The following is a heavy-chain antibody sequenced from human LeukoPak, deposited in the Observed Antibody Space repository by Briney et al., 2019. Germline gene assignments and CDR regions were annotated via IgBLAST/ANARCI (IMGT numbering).Heavy chain of an antibody. Sequence: PGGSLRLSCAASGFTFSSYAMHWVRQAPGKGLEWVAVISYDGSNKYYADSVKGRFTISRDNSKNTLYLQMNSLRAEDTAVYYCARGDITASFDYWGQGTLVTVSS. CDR3: ARGDITASFDY. CDR2: ISYDGSNK. V-gene: IGHV3-30-3*01. D-gene: IGHD3-10*01. J-gene: IGHJ4*02. CDR1: GFTFSSYA.